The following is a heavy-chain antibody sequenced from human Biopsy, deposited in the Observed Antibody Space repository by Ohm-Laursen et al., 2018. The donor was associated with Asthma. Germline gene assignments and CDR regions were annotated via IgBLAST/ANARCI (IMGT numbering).Heavy chain of an antibody. D-gene: IGHD2-15*01. J-gene: IGHJ5*02. CDR2: INPNSGET. V-gene: IGHV1-2*06. CDR3: AGDRCYCRVGTCPSWFDP. CDR1: GYTFTAYS. Sequence: ASVTVSCPISGYTFTAYSIHWVRHPPGQGLEWMGLINPNSGETKYAQRFQGRATGTRDRSISTVYMEMSRLRSDDTSVYYCAGDRCYCRVGTCPSWFDPWGQGTLVIVSS.